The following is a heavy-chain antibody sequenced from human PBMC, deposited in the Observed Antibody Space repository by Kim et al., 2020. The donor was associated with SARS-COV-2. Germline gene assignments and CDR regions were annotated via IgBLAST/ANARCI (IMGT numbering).Heavy chain of an antibody. CDR3: ARDLRVGATHYYGMDV. J-gene: IGHJ6*02. CDR2: INPNSGGT. D-gene: IGHD1-26*01. CDR1: GYTFTGYY. Sequence: ASVKVSCKASGYTFTGYYMHWVRQAPGQGLEWMGWINPNSGGTNYAQKFQGWVTMTRDTSISTAYMELSRLRSDDTAVYYCARDLRVGATHYYGMDVWGQGTTVTVSS. V-gene: IGHV1-2*04.